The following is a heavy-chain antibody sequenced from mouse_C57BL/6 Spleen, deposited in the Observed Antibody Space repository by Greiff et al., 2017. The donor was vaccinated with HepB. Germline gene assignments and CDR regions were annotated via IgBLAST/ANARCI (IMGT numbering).Heavy chain of an antibody. J-gene: IGHJ4*01. CDR1: GFSLTSYA. D-gene: IGHD1-1*01. CDR3: ARNPFITTVVSAMDY. Sequence: VKLMESGPGLVAPSQSLSITCTVSGFSLTSYAISWVRQPPGKGLEWLGVIWTGGGTNYNSALKSRLSISKDNSKSQVFLKMNSLQTDDTARYYCARNPFITTVVSAMDYWGQGTSVTVSS. CDR2: IWTGGGT. V-gene: IGHV2-9-1*01.